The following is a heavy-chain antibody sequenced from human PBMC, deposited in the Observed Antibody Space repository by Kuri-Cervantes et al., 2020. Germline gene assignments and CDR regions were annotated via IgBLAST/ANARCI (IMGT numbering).Heavy chain of an antibody. V-gene: IGHV3-33*01. D-gene: IGHD2/OR15-2a*01. CDR1: GFTFSSYG. J-gene: IGHJ6*02. Sequence: LSLTCAASGFTFSSYGMHWVRQAPGKGLEWVAVIWYDGSNKYYADSVKGRFTISRDNSKNTLYLQMNSLRAEDTAVYYCARDRDPQNYYYYYYGMDVWGQGTTVTVSS. CDR3: ARDRDPQNYYYYYYGMDV. CDR2: IWYDGSNK.